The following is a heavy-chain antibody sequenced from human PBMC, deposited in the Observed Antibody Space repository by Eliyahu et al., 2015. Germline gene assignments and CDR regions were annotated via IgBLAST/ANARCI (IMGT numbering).Heavy chain of an antibody. CDR3: ARSRYNWNYVGH. J-gene: IGHJ4*02. CDR1: GYPFTSYD. Sequence: QVQLVQSGAEVKKPGASVKVSCKASGYPFTSYDINWVRQATGQGLEWMGWMNPNSGNTGYAQKFQGRVTMTRNTSISTAYMELSSLRSEDTAVYYCARSRYNWNYVGHWGQGTLVTVSS. CDR2: MNPNSGNT. D-gene: IGHD1-20*01. V-gene: IGHV1-8*01.